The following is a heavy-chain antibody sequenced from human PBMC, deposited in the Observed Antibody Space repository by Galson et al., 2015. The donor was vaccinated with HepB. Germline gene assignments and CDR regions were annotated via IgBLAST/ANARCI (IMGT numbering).Heavy chain of an antibody. J-gene: IGHJ6*03. CDR1: GGSISSGSYY. Sequence: LSLTCTVSGGSISSGSYYWSWIRQPAGKGLEWIGRIYTSGNTNYNPSLKSRVTMSVDTSKNQFSLKLSSVTAADTAVYYCAREIELTTVTYSYYYYYMDVWGKGTTVTVSS. CDR3: AREIELTTVTYSYYYYYMDV. CDR2: IYTSGNT. D-gene: IGHD4-11*01. V-gene: IGHV4-61*02.